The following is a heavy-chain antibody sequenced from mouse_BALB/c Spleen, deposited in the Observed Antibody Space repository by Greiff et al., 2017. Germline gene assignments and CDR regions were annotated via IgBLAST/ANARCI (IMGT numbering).Heavy chain of an antibody. Sequence: EVKLMESGPGLVKPSQSLSLTCTVTGYSITSDYAWNWIRQFPGNKLEWMGYISYSGSTSYNPSLKSRISITRDTSKNQFFLQLNSVTTEDTATYYCARLGKIDYAMDYWGQGTSVTVSS. CDR3: ARLGKIDYAMDY. J-gene: IGHJ4*01. V-gene: IGHV3-2*02. D-gene: IGHD4-1*01. CDR1: GYSITSDYA. CDR2: ISYSGST.